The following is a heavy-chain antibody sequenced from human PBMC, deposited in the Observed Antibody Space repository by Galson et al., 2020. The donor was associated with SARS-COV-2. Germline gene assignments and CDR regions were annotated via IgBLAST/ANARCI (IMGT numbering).Heavy chain of an antibody. Sequence: SETLSLTCTVSGGSISSSSYYWGWIRQPPGKGLEWIGSIYYSGSTYYNPSLKSRVTISVDTSKNQFSLKLSSVTAADTAVYYCARDRRFNAVVTQQFDYWGQGTLVTVSS. CDR3: ARDRRFNAVVTQQFDY. D-gene: IGHD2-15*01. V-gene: IGHV4-39*07. CDR1: GGSISSSSYY. J-gene: IGHJ4*02. CDR2: IYYSGST.